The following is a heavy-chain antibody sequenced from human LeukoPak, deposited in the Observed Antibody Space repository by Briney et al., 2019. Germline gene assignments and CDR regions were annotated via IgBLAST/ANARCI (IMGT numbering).Heavy chain of an antibody. Sequence: PSETLSPTCTVSGGSISSYYWSWIRQPPGKGLEWIGYIYYSGSTNYNPSLKSRVTISVDTSKNQFSLKLSSVTAADTAVYYCARAVGYCSGGSCYEWFDPWGQGTLVTVSS. J-gene: IGHJ5*02. CDR1: GGSISSYY. CDR2: IYYSGST. V-gene: IGHV4-59*01. CDR3: ARAVGYCSGGSCYEWFDP. D-gene: IGHD2-15*01.